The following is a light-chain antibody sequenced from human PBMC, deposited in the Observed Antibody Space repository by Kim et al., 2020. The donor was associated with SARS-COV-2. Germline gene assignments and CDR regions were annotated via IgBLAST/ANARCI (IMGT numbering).Light chain of an antibody. CDR1: SGSIASNY. V-gene: IGLV6-57*04. Sequence: NFMLTQPHSVSESPGKTVTISCTRSSGSIASNYVQWYQQRPGSAPTTVIYEDNQRPSGVPDRFSGSIDSSSNSASLTISGLKTEDEADYYCQSYDSSNPNCLFGRGTQLTVL. CDR2: EDN. J-gene: IGLJ7*01. CDR3: QSYDSSNPNCL.